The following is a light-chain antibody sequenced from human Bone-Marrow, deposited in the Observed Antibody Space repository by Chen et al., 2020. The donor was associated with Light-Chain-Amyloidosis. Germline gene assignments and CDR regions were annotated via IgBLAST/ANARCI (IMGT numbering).Light chain of an antibody. V-gene: IGKV3-15*01. Sequence: EIVMTQSPATLSASPGERATLSCRASQSVSSKLAWYQQKPGQAPRLLIYDASTRATGISARFSGSWSGTEFTLTISSLQSEDVAVYYCQQYNNWPPWTFGQGTKVEIK. CDR1: QSVSSK. J-gene: IGKJ1*01. CDR2: DAS. CDR3: QQYNNWPPWT.